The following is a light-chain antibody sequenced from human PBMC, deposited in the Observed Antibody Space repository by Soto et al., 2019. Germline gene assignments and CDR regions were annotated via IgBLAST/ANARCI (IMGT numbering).Light chain of an antibody. Sequence: QSVLTQPPSASGTLGQRVTISCSGSTSNIGTNSVNWYQHLPATAPNLLIYDNNQRPSEVPDRFSGSRSGTAAYLAISGLQCEDEAEYFCATWDDNLNIWVFGAGTKLTVL. CDR2: DNN. CDR3: ATWDDNLNIWV. J-gene: IGLJ3*02. V-gene: IGLV1-44*01. CDR1: TSNIGTNS.